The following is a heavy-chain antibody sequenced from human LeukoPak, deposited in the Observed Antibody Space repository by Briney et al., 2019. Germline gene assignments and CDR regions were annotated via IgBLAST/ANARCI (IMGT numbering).Heavy chain of an antibody. D-gene: IGHD6-13*01. CDR3: AKVGGASSSWYPIDY. V-gene: IGHV3-21*01. J-gene: IGHJ4*02. CDR1: GFTFSSYT. CDR2: ISTSSSYI. Sequence: GGSLRLSCAASGFTFSSYTMNWVRQAPGKGLEWVSSISTSSSYIYYGDSVKGRFTISRNNAKNSLYLQMNSLRAEDTAVYYCAKVGGASSSWYPIDYWGQGTLVTVSS.